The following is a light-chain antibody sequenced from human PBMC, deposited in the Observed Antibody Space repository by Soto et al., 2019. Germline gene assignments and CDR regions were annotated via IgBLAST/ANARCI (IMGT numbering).Light chain of an antibody. J-gene: IGKJ1*01. CDR3: QQYNSYSWT. CDR1: QSVDSSF. CDR2: GAS. V-gene: IGKV3-20*01. Sequence: EIVLTQSPGSLSLSPGERATLSCRASQSVDSSFFAWYQQKPGQAPRLLIYGASNRATGIPDRFSGSGSGTDFTLTISRLEPEDFAVYYCQQYNSYSWTFGQGTKVEIK.